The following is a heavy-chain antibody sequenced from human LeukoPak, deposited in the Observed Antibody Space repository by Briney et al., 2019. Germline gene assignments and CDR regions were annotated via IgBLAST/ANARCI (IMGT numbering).Heavy chain of an antibody. CDR1: GGSISTTNW. CDR2: VHLDGRT. CDR3: AREGGLYRPLDY. Sequence: SETLSLTCGVSGGSISTTNWWTWVRQPPGKGLEWIGEVHLDGRTNYNPSLESRLTMSVDLSENHISLKLTSVTAADTAVYYCAREGGLYRPLDYSGQGTLVTVSS. V-gene: IGHV4-4*02. J-gene: IGHJ4*02.